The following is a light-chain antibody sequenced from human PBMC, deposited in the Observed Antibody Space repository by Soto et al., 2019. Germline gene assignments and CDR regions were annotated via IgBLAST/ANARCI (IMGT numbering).Light chain of an antibody. CDR2: EDN. CDR3: QSSDSRNHVV. CDR1: SGTVVTSY. V-gene: IGLV6-57*02. Sequence: NFMLAQPHSVSESPGKTVTISCTGSSGTVVTSYVQWYQQRPGSAPTTVIYEDNQRPSGVPDRFSGSIDRSSNSASLTISGLKTEDEADYYCQSSDSRNHVVFGGGTKVTVL. J-gene: IGLJ2*01.